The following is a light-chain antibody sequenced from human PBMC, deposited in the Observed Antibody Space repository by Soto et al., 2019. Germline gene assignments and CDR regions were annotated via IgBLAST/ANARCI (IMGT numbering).Light chain of an antibody. J-gene: IGLJ1*01. CDR1: SSDIGAYDY. CDR3: CSYAGSYTHV. Sequence: QSALAQPASLSGSPGQSITISCTGTSSDIGAYDYVSWFQQHPGKAPKLMISEVNNRPSGVSNRFSGSKSGNTAYLTISGLQAEDEADYYCCSYAGSYTHVFGTGTKVTV. V-gene: IGLV2-14*01. CDR2: EVN.